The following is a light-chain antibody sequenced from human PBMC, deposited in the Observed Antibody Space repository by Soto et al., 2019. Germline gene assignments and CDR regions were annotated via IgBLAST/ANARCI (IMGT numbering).Light chain of an antibody. CDR2: DVS. V-gene: IGLV2-14*01. J-gene: IGLJ1*01. CDR1: SSDVGGYNY. CDR3: SSYTSSSTLV. Sequence: QSLLTQPASVYGSPGQSITISSPGTSSDVGGYNYVSWYQQHPGKAPKLMIYDVSNRPSGVSNRFSGSKSGNTASLTISGLQAEDEADYYCSSYTSSSTLVFGTGTKVTVL.